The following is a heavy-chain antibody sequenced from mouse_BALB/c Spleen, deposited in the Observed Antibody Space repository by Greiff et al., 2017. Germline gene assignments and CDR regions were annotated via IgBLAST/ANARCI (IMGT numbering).Heavy chain of an antibody. D-gene: IGHD2-4*01. CDR3: ARYDYDGGYAMDY. Sequence: EVKLMESGPSLVKPSQTLSLTCSVTGDSITSGYWNWIRKFPGNKLEYMGYISYSGSTYYNPSLKSRISITRDTSKNQYYLQLNSVTTEDTATYYCARYDYDGGYAMDYWGQGTSVTVSS. V-gene: IGHV3-8*02. J-gene: IGHJ4*01. CDR2: ISYSGST. CDR1: GDSITSGY.